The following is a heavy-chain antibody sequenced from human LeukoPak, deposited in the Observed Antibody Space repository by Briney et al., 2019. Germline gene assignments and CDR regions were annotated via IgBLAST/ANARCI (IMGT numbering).Heavy chain of an antibody. Sequence: PSETLSLTCSVSGGSVTSGTYHWGWIRQPPGKGLEWIGSVYFAGGTHYNPSLQIRVTVSVDTSKHQFSLRLSSVTAADTALYYCARDHYYDGRGRFVPWGQGTLVTVSS. D-gene: IGHD3-16*01. CDR1: GGSVTSGTYH. CDR2: VYFAGGT. J-gene: IGHJ5*02. CDR3: ARDHYYDGRGRFVP. V-gene: IGHV4-39*07.